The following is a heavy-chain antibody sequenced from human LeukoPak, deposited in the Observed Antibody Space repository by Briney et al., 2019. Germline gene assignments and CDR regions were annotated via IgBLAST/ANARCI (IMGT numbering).Heavy chain of an antibody. Sequence: PGGSLRLSCAASGFTFSSYWMHWVRQAPGEGLVWVSRINGDGSSTSYADSVKGRFTISRDNAKNTLYLQMNSLRAGDSAVYYCTRAPNGGTVGRGFNSFYGMDVWGQGTTVTVSS. J-gene: IGHJ6*02. CDR2: INGDGSST. CDR1: GFTFSSYW. V-gene: IGHV3-74*01. CDR3: TRAPNGGTVGRGFNSFYGMDV. D-gene: IGHD3-10*01.